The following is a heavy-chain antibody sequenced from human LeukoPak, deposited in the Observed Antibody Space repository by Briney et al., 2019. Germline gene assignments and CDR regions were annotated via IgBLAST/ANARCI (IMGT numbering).Heavy chain of an antibody. V-gene: IGHV4-4*09. CDR2: IHSSGST. J-gene: IGHJ4*02. D-gene: IGHD3-22*01. Sequence: PPEPLSLPCTVSGDSMSGYYWSWIRQTPGKGLESIGYIHSSGSTNYNPSLKSRVTISVDASKNQFSLRLTSGTAADTGVYFCARGYFDSSGFSNPFDYWGQGALVTVSS. CDR1: GDSMSGYY. CDR3: ARGYFDSSGFSNPFDY.